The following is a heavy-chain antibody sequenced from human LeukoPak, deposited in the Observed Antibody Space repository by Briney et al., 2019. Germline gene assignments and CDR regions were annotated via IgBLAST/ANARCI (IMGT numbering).Heavy chain of an antibody. J-gene: IGHJ4*02. CDR1: GFTFSNYD. CDR3: ARDPSGYARFDY. Sequence: GGSLRLSCAASGFTFSNYDIHWVRRAPGKGLEWVAMIRYDGSNAYYADSVKGRFTISRDNSKNMLYLQMNSLRAEDTAVYYCARDPSGYARFDYWGQGTLVTVSS. V-gene: IGHV3-30*02. D-gene: IGHD5-12*01. CDR2: IRYDGSNA.